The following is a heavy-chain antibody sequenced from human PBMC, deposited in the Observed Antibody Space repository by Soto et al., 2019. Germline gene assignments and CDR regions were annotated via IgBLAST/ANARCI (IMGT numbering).Heavy chain of an antibody. V-gene: IGHV4-30-2*01. CDR2: IFPSGTT. CDR3: ARSREFDY. Sequence: SETLSLTCGVSGGSLSGATYSWNWIRQPPGKGLEWIGYIFPSGTTYYNPSFKSRVTISIDVSKNQFSLSLRSLTAAYTAVYYCARSREFDYWSQGTLVTVSS. CDR1: GGSLSGATYS. J-gene: IGHJ4*02.